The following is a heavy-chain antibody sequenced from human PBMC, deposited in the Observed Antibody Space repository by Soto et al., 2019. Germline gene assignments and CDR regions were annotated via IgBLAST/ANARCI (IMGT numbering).Heavy chain of an antibody. Sequence: PGGSLRLSCAASGFTFSSYSMNWVRQAPGKGLEWVSSISSSSSSYIYYADSVKGRFTISRDNAKNSLYLQMNSLRAEDTAVYYCTTDPVTMIVVVPSSGWGRGTLVTVSS. CDR1: GFTFSSYS. CDR2: ISSSSSSYI. V-gene: IGHV3-21*03. J-gene: IGHJ4*02. CDR3: TTDPVTMIVVVPSSG. D-gene: IGHD3-22*01.